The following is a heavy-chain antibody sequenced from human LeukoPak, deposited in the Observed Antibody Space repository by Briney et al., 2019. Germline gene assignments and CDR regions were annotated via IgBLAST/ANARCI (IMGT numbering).Heavy chain of an antibody. V-gene: IGHV4-34*01. Sequence: SETLSLTCAVYGGSFSGYDWSWIRQPPGKGLEWIGEINHSGSTNYNSSLKRRVTISVDTSKNQFSLKLSSVTAADTAVYYCARGPSAVAGLSRWGQGTLITVSS. D-gene: IGHD6-19*01. CDR1: GGSFSGYD. J-gene: IGHJ4*02. CDR3: ARGPSAVAGLSR. CDR2: INHSGST.